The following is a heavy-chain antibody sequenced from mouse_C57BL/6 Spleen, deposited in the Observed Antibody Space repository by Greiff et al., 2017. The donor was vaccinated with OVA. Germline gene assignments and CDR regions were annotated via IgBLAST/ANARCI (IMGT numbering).Heavy chain of an antibody. CDR2: IDPSDSET. D-gene: IGHD3-2*02. Sequence: QVQLQQPGPELVRPGSSVKLSCKASGYTFTSYWMHWVKQRPIQGLEWIGNIDPSDSETHYNQKFKDKATFTVDKSSSTAYMQLSGLTSEDSAVYYCAVDSSGYTFYWGQGTSVTVSS. J-gene: IGHJ4*01. V-gene: IGHV1-52*01. CDR3: AVDSSGYTFY. CDR1: GYTFTSYW.